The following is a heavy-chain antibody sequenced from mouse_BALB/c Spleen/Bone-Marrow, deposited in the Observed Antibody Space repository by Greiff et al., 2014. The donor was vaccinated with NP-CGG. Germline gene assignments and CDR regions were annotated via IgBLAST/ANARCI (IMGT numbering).Heavy chain of an antibody. CDR3: TRDGDGYYPYTLDN. Sequence: VHLVESGAELVRPGASVKLSCKALGYTFTDYEIHWVKQTPVHGLEWIGAIHPRSGGTAYNQKFKGKATLTADKSSSIAYMELSSLTSEDSAVYYCTRDGDGYYPYTLDNWGRGTSVTVSS. V-gene: IGHV1-15*01. CDR2: IHPRSGGT. D-gene: IGHD2-3*01. CDR1: GYTFTDYE. J-gene: IGHJ4*01.